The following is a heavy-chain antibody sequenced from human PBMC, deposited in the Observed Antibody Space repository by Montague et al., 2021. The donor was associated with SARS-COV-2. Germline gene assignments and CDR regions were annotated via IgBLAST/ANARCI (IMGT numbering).Heavy chain of an antibody. CDR3: VRDTGSAQAGFDA. Sequence: CAISGDSVWSHTAAWNWIRQSPSGGLEWLGRTNYRSKWTSDYATSVEGRISIDPDTSKNQFFLHLRSVTPEDTGVYYCVRDTGSAQAGFDAWGQGTLVAVSS. CDR1: GDSVWSHTAA. CDR2: TNYRSKWTS. V-gene: IGHV6-1*01. D-gene: IGHD4-17*01. J-gene: IGHJ4*02.